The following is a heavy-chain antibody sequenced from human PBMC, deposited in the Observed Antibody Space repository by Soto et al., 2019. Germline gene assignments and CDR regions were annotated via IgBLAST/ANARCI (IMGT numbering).Heavy chain of an antibody. CDR3: ARGGGVGVAGSAAFDM. D-gene: IGHD3-3*01. CDR2: INPATGAA. J-gene: IGHJ3*02. Sequence: QLHLVQSGAVVKKPGASVTVSCSASGYPVTAYYMHWVRQAPGRGLEWMGGINPATGAAKYTQTFQDRVAMTRDRSTSTVFMELSGLKSEETAVFSCARGGGVGVAGSAAFDMWGQGTLVTVSS. CDR1: GYPVTAYY. V-gene: IGHV1-2*02.